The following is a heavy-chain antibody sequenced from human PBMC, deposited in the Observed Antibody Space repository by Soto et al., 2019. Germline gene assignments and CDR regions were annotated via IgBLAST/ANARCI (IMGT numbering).Heavy chain of an antibody. CDR1: GGSISSSNL. V-gene: IGHV4-4*02. J-gene: IGHJ5*02. Sequence: SETLSLTCAVSGGSISSSNLWTWVRQPPGKGLEWIGEIYHSGSTNYNPSLKSRVTISVDTSKNQFSLRLSSVTAADTAVYYCARAYYGSGSYQYRNWFDPWGQGTLVTVSS. D-gene: IGHD3-10*01. CDR2: IYHSGST. CDR3: ARAYYGSGSYQYRNWFDP.